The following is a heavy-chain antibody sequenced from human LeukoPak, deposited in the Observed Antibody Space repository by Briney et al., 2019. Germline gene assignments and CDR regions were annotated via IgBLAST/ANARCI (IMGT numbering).Heavy chain of an antibody. V-gene: IGHV3-23*01. CDR2: ISAGTGVT. Sequence: GGSLRLSCAASGFTFSLYAMTWVRQAPGKGLEWVSQISAGTGVTYYAQSVRGRFTISRDDSKSTLYLHMSGLRGEDTAVYYCARDVLDVAAAGWGRPLDRWGQGTRVIVSS. J-gene: IGHJ5*02. D-gene: IGHD6-13*01. CDR1: GFTFSLYA. CDR3: ARDVLDVAAAGWGRPLDR.